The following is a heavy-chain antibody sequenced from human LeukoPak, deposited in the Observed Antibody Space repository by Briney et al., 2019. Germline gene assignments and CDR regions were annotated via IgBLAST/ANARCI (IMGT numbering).Heavy chain of an antibody. CDR3: ARDLPLSGTFDI. D-gene: IGHD5-12*01. CDR1: GGSIGSGYYY. Sequence: SETLSLTCTVSGGSIGSGYYYWSWFRQHPGKGLEWIGYIHSSGSTYFNPSLKSRVTISLDTSKNQFSLKLTSVAAADTAVYYCARDLPLSGTFDIWGQGTMVTVSS. J-gene: IGHJ3*02. V-gene: IGHV4-31*03. CDR2: IHSSGST.